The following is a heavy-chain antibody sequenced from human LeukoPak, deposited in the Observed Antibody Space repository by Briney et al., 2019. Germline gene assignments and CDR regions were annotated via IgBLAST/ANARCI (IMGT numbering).Heavy chain of an antibody. V-gene: IGHV4-31*03. CDR1: GGTISSGGYY. CDR3: ARDEAAAGGGFDY. CDR2: IYYSGST. J-gene: IGHJ4*02. D-gene: IGHD6-13*01. Sequence: SQTLSLTCTVSGGTISSGGYYWSWIRQHPGKGLEWIGYIYYSGSTYYNPSLKSRVTISVDTSKNQFSLKLSSVTAADTAEYYCARDEAAAGGGFDYWGQGTLVTVSS.